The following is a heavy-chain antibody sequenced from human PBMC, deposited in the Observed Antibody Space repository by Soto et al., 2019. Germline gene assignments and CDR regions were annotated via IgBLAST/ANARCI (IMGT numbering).Heavy chain of an antibody. Sequence: EVQLVESGGGLVQPGRSLRLSCAASGFTFDDYAMHWVRQAPGKGLEWVSGISWNSGSIGYADSVKGRFTTSRDNAKNSLYLQMNGLRAEDTALYYCAKLHLGELSLGGGFDYWGQGTLVTVSS. V-gene: IGHV3-9*01. CDR3: AKLHLGELSLGGGFDY. CDR2: ISWNSGSI. D-gene: IGHD3-16*02. J-gene: IGHJ4*02. CDR1: GFTFDDYA.